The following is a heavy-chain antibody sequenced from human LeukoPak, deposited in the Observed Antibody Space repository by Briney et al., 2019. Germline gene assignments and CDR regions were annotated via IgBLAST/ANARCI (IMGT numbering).Heavy chain of an antibody. V-gene: IGHV4-34*01. CDR2: INHSGST. J-gene: IGHJ3*02. CDR1: GGSFSGYY. Sequence: PSETLSLTCAVYGGSFSGYYWSWIRQPPGKGLEWIGEINHSGSTNYNPSLRSRVTISVVTSKNQFSLKLSSVTAADTAVYYCARWGYYDSSGYSLRNAFDIWGQGTMVTVSS. CDR3: ARWGYYDSSGYSLRNAFDI. D-gene: IGHD3-22*01.